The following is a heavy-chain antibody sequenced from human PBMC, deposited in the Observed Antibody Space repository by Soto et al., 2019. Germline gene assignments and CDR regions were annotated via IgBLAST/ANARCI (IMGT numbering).Heavy chain of an antibody. V-gene: IGHV3-30-3*01. Sequence: PGGSLRLSCAASGFTFSSYAMHWVRQAPGKGLEWVAVISYDGSNKYYADSVKGRFTISRDNSKNTLYLQMNSLRAEDTAVYYCARVRVTAAHQYYGMDVWGQGTKVTVYS. CDR2: ISYDGSNK. CDR3: ARVRVTAAHQYYGMDV. CDR1: GFTFSSYA. J-gene: IGHJ6*02. D-gene: IGHD2-2*01.